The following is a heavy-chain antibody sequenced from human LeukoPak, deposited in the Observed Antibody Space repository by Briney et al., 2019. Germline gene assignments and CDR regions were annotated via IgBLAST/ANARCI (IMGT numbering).Heavy chain of an antibody. V-gene: IGHV4-59*08. Sequence: SETLSLTCTVSGGSISSYYWSWIRQPPGKGLEWIGYIYYSGSTNYNPSLKSRVTISVDTSKNQFSLKLSSVTAADTAVYYCARLNSTPYYYGMDVWGQGTTVTVSS. CDR1: GGSISSYY. CDR2: IYYSGST. J-gene: IGHJ6*02. D-gene: IGHD2-21*01. CDR3: ARLNSTPYYYGMDV.